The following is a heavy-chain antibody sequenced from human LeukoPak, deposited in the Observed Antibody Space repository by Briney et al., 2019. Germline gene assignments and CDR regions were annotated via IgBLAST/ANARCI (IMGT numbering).Heavy chain of an antibody. V-gene: IGHV4-4*07. D-gene: IGHD3-10*01. Sequence: PSETLSLTCTVSGGSISSYYWSWIRQPAGKGLEWIGRIYSSGSTNSNPSLESRVTMSVDTSKNQFSLNLSSVTAADTGVYYCARDTFGELSSPWGQGTLVTVSS. CDR3: ARDTFGELSSP. J-gene: IGHJ5*02. CDR1: GGSISSYY. CDR2: IYSSGST.